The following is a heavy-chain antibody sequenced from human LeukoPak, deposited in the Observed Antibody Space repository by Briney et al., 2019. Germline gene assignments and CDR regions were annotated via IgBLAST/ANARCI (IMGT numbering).Heavy chain of an antibody. J-gene: IGHJ3*02. V-gene: IGHV5-51*01. CDR3: ARLYNYYDSSGSKNDAFDI. CDR2: IYPGDSDT. Sequence: GESLKISCKGSGDNFTSYWTGWGRQMPGKGLEWMGIIYPGDSDTRYSPSFQGQVTISADKSFSAAYLQWSSLKASDTAMYNCARLYNYYDSSGSKNDAFDIWGQGTMVTVSS. CDR1: GDNFTSYW. D-gene: IGHD3-22*01.